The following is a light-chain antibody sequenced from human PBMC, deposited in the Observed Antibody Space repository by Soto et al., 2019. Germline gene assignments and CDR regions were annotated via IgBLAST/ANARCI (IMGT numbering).Light chain of an antibody. V-gene: IGKV1-5*01. CDR2: DAS. Sequence: DIQMTQSPSTLAASIGDRVSITCRASQSISNWLAWYQQKPGKAPKLLIYDASTLESGVPSRFSGSGSGTEFTLAISSLQPDDFASYYCPQYSTFSLYTFGQGTKLEI. J-gene: IGKJ2*01. CDR3: PQYSTFSLYT. CDR1: QSISNW.